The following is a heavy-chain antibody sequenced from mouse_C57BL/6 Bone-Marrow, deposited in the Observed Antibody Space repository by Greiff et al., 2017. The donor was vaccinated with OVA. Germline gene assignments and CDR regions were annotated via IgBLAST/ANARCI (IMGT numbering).Heavy chain of an antibody. CDR3: ARRVDY. Sequence: DVKLVESGPGLVKPSQSLSLTCSVTGYSITSGYYWNWIRQFPGNKLEWMGYISYDGSNNYNPTLKNRISITRDTSKNQFFLKLNSVTTEDTATYYCARRVDYWGQGTTLTVSS. CDR2: ISYDGSN. CDR1: GYSITSGYY. V-gene: IGHV3-6*01. J-gene: IGHJ2*01.